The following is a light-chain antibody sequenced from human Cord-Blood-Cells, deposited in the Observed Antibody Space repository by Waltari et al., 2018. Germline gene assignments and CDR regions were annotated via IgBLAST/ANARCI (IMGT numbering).Light chain of an antibody. CDR1: QSVSSN. V-gene: IGKV3-15*01. CDR3: QQYNNWPPRT. Sequence: EIVMTQSPATLSVSPGERATLSCRASQSVSSNLAWYQQKPGQAPRLLIYGASTRATGIPARFSGSGSGTEFTLTISSLQSEDFAVYYCQQYNNWPPRTFGRGTKLEIK. J-gene: IGKJ2*01. CDR2: GAS.